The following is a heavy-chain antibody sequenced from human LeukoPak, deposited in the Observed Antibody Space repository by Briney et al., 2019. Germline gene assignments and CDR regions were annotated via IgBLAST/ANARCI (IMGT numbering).Heavy chain of an antibody. D-gene: IGHD3-22*01. CDR1: GGSISSYH. CDR2: IYTSGST. J-gene: IGHJ5*02. Sequence: SETLSLTCTVSGGSISSYHWSWIRQPAGKGLEWIGRIYTSGSTNYNPSLKSRVTMSVDTSKNQFSLKLSSVTAADTAVYYCARQYYYDSSGYWGDNWFDPWGQGTLVTVSS. CDR3: ARQYYYDSSGYWGDNWFDP. V-gene: IGHV4-4*07.